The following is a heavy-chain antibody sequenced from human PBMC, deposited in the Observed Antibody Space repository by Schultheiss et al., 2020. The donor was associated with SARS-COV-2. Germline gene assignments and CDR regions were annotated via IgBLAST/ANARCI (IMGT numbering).Heavy chain of an antibody. CDR2: IYHSGST. CDR1: GGSISSGDYY. Sequence: SETLSLTCTVSGGSISSGDYYWSWIRQPPGKGLEWIGYIYHSGSTYYNPSLKSRVTISVDRSKNQFSLKLSSVTAADTAVYYCASTGDYGRYFDLWGRGTLVTVSS. D-gene: IGHD4-17*01. J-gene: IGHJ2*01. CDR3: ASTGDYGRYFDL. V-gene: IGHV4-30-2*01.